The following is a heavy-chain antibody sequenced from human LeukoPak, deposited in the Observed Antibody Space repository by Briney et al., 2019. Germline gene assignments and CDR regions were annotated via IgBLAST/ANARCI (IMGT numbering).Heavy chain of an antibody. CDR1: GGSISSSSYY. CDR2: INHSGST. D-gene: IGHD5-18*01. J-gene: IGHJ4*02. CDR3: ARGYTELWFYY. Sequence: SETLSLTCTVSGGSISSSSYYWGWIRQPPGKGLEWIGEINHSGSTNYNPSLKSRVTISVDTSKNQFSLKLSSVTAADTAVYYCARGYTELWFYYWGQGTLVTVSS. V-gene: IGHV4-39*07.